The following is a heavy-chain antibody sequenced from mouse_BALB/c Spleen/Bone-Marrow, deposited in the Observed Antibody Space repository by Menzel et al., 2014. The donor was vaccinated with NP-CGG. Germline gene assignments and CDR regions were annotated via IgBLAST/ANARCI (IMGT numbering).Heavy chain of an antibody. Sequence: HLVESGPELVKPGASVKMSCKASGYTFTSHIMHWVKQKPGQGLEWIGYINPYNDGTKYNEKFKGKATLTSDKSSSTAYMELSSLTSEDSAVYYCARRWLPYAMDYWGQGTSVTISS. CDR3: ARRWLPYAMDY. D-gene: IGHD2-3*01. V-gene: IGHV1-14*01. CDR1: GYTFTSHI. CDR2: INPYNDGT. J-gene: IGHJ4*01.